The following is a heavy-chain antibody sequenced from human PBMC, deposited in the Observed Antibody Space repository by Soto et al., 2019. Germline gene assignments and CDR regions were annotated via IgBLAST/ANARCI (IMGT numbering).Heavy chain of an antibody. Sequence: WWSLRLFSLASGVTFCPAPMCWARQAPGKGLEWVAVVSYDGSTTYYVDSVRGRFTISRDISGNTLFLEMNSLRPEDTAGYYCVRDGPNGPIDADYWGQGT. CDR3: VRDGPNGPIDADY. D-gene: IGHD2-8*01. CDR2: VSYDGSTT. J-gene: IGHJ4*02. V-gene: IGHV3-30-3*01. CDR1: GVTFCPAP.